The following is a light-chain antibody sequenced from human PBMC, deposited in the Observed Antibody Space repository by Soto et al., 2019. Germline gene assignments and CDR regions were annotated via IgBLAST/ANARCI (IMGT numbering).Light chain of an antibody. Sequence: DIQLTQSPSFLSASVGDRVTITCRASQGINDYLAWYQQKPGKAPKLLIYAASTLQSEVPSRFSGSASGTEFALTISSLQPEDFATHYCQKFNTYPLTFGGGTKVEVK. V-gene: IGKV1-9*01. CDR2: AAS. CDR3: QKFNTYPLT. J-gene: IGKJ4*01. CDR1: QGINDY.